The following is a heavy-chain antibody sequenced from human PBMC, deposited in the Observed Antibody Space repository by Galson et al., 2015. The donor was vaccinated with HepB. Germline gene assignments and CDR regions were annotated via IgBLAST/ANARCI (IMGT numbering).Heavy chain of an antibody. V-gene: IGHV3-73*01. CDR1: GFTFSGSA. Sequence: SLRLSCAASGFTFSGSAMHWVRQASGKGLEWVGRIRSKANSYATAHAASVKGRFTISRDDSKNTAYLQMNSLKTEDTAVYYCTRRGRAAADPRVDAFDIWGQGTMVTVSS. D-gene: IGHD6-13*01. J-gene: IGHJ3*02. CDR3: TRRGRAAADPRVDAFDI. CDR2: IRSKANSYAT.